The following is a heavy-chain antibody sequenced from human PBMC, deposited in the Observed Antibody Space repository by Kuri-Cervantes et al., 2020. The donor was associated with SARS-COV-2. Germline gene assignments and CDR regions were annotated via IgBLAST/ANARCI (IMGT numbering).Heavy chain of an antibody. CDR3: ATPGVPAANYYFDY. CDR1: GFTFSFHS. D-gene: IGHD2-2*01. CDR2: ISSSSTYI. J-gene: IGHJ4*02. Sequence: GGSLRLSCAASGFTFSFHSMNWVRQAPGKGLEWVSSISSSSTYIYYPDSVKGRFTNSRDNAKNSLYPQMNSLRAEDTAVYYCATPGVPAANYYFDYWGQGTLVTVSS. V-gene: IGHV3-21*01.